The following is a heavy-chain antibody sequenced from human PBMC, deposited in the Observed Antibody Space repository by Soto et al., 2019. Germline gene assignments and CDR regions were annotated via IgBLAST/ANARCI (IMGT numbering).Heavy chain of an antibody. CDR3: GRGPSPRAPAGGTPYYYAMDV. V-gene: IGHV1-8*02. CDR2: MNPINGAA. D-gene: IGHD6-13*01. J-gene: IGHJ6*02. CDR1: GYDFTAYD. Sequence: GASVKVSYKASGYDFTAYDINWVRQASGQGLEWMGWMNPINGAAGSARRFQGRVSMTRNTATGTAYLELTNLRSDDTAVYFCGRGPSPRAPAGGTPYYYAMDVWGQGTTVTVSS.